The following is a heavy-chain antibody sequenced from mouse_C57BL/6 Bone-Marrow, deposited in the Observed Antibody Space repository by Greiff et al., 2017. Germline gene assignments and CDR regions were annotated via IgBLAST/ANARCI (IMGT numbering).Heavy chain of an antibody. V-gene: IGHV1-15*01. Sequence: QVQLQQSGAELVRPGASVTLSCKASGYTFTDYEMHWVKQTPVHGLEWIGAIDPETGGTAYNQKFKGKAILTADKSSSTAYIELRSLTSEDSAVYYCTRFHYDLYYYAMDYWGQGTSVTVSS. CDR1: GYTFTDYE. J-gene: IGHJ4*01. CDR3: TRFHYDLYYYAMDY. CDR2: IDPETGGT. D-gene: IGHD2-4*01.